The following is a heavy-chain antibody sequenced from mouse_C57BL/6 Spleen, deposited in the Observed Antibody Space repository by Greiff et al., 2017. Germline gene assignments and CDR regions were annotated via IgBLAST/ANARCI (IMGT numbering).Heavy chain of an antibody. CDR1: GFTFSDYG. CDR3: ASYYGSRNWYFDV. J-gene: IGHJ1*03. V-gene: IGHV5-17*01. Sequence: EVMLVESGGGLVKPGGSLKLSCAASGFTFSDYGMHWVRQAPEKGLEWVAYISSGSSTIYYADTVTGRFPISRDNAKNTLFLQLTSLRSEDTAMYYCASYYGSRNWYFDVWGTGTTVTVSS. CDR2: ISSGSSTI. D-gene: IGHD1-1*01.